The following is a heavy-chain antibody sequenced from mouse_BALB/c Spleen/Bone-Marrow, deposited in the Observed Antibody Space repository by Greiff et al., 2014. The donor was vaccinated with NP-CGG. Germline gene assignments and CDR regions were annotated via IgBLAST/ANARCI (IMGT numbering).Heavy chain of an antibody. CDR2: ILPGNGNT. D-gene: IGHD1-1*01. J-gene: IGHJ2*01. CDR1: GYTFSTYW. CDR3: ARHGSSGFDY. Sequence: QVQLQQSGAELMKPGASVKISCKATGYTFSTYWIEWVKQRPGHGLEWIGEILPGNGNTDYNEKSKGKATFTADTSSNTAYMQLSSLTSEDSAVFYCARHGSSGFDYWGQGTALTVSS. V-gene: IGHV1-9*01.